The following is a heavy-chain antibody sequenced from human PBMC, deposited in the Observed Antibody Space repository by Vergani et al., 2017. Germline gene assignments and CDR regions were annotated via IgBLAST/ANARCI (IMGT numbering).Heavy chain of an antibody. D-gene: IGHD6-19*01. CDR3: ARETLPYSSGWYQNWFDP. V-gene: IGHV1-2*02. Sequence: QVQLVQSGAEVKKPGASVKVSCKASGYTFTGYYMHWVRQAPGQGLEWMGWINPNSGGTNYAQKFQGRVTMTRDTSISTAYMELSRLRSDDTAVYYCARETLPYSSGWYQNWFDPWGQGTLVTVSS. CDR2: INPNSGGT. J-gene: IGHJ5*02. CDR1: GYTFTGYY.